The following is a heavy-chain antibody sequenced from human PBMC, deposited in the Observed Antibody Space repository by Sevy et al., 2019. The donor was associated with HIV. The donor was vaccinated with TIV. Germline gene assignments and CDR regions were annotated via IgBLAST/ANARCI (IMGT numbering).Heavy chain of an antibody. CDR3: ARGENDDEFFQY. V-gene: IGHV3-30*04. CDR2: TSYDGSHK. J-gene: IGHJ1*01. D-gene: IGHD1-26*01. CDR1: GLIFSNFA. Sequence: GGSLRLSCTVSGLIFSNFAMHWVRQAPGKGLEWVAVTSYDGSHKYYADSVKGRFTGSRDNSRNILSLEMSSLRRDDTAVYYCARGENDDEFFQYWGQGTLVTVSS.